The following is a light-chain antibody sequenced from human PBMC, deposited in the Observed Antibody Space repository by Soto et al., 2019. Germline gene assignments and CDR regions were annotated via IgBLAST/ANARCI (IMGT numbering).Light chain of an antibody. J-gene: IGKJ5*01. CDR3: QQYGSSSIT. CDR2: GAS. Sequence: EIVLTQSPGTLSLSPGERATLSCRASQSVSSSYLAWYQQKPGQAPRLLIYGASSRATGIPDRFSGSGSGTGFTLTISGLEPEDFAVYYCQQYGSSSITFGQGTRLEIK. V-gene: IGKV3-20*01. CDR1: QSVSSSY.